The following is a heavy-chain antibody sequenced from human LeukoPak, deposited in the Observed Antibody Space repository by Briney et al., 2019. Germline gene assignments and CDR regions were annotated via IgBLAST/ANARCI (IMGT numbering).Heavy chain of an antibody. CDR1: GYTFTGYY. V-gene: IGHV1-2*06. CDR2: INPNSGGA. J-gene: IGHJ5*02. CDR3: ARVPPGYSNYDWFDP. Sequence: ASVKVSCKASGYTFTGYYMHWVRQAPGQGLEWMGRINPNSGGANCAQKFQGRVTMTRDTSISAAYMELSRLRSDDTAVYYCARVPPGYSNYDWFDPWGQGTLVTVSS. D-gene: IGHD4-11*01.